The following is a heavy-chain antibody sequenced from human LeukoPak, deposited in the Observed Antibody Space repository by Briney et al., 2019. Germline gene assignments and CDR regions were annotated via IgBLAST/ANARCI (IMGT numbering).Heavy chain of an antibody. CDR1: GYTFTSYA. Sequence: ASVKVSCKASGYTFTSYAMHWVRQAPGQRLEWMGWISAGNGNTKYSQKFQGRVTITRDTSASTAYMELSSLRSEDTAVYYCARDGPYGGRPSYYYYYGMDVWGQGTTVTVSS. CDR3: ARDGPYGGRPSYYYYYGMDV. J-gene: IGHJ6*02. V-gene: IGHV1-3*01. D-gene: IGHD4-23*01. CDR2: ISAGNGNT.